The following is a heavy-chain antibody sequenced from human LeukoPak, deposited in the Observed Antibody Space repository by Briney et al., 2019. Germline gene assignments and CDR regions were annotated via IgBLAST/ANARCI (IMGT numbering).Heavy chain of an antibody. CDR2: IYTSGST. CDR3: ARDWLADYGGNSWGPWEDAFDI. V-gene: IGHV4-61*02. D-gene: IGHD4-23*01. Sequence: SETLSLTCTVSGGSISSGSYYWSWIRQPAGKGLEWIGRIYTSGSTNYNPSLKSRVTISVDTSKNQFSLKLSSVTAADTAVYYCARDWLADYGGNSWGPWEDAFDIWGQGTMVTVSS. CDR1: GGSISSGSYY. J-gene: IGHJ3*02.